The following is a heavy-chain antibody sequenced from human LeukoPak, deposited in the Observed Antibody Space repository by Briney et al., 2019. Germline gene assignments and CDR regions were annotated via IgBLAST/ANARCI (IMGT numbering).Heavy chain of an antibody. CDR3: ARATEFDY. Sequence: GASVKVSCKTSGYTFAAYYIHWVRQAPGEGLEWMGWITPNSGGTNYAQKFQGRVTVTRDTSISTAYMELSILRSDDTAVYYCARATEFDYWGQGTLVTVSS. CDR1: GYTFAAYY. CDR2: ITPNSGGT. V-gene: IGHV1-2*02. J-gene: IGHJ4*02.